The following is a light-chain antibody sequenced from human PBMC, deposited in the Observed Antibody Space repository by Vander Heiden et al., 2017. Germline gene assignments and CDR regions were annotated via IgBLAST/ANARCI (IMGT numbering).Light chain of an antibody. V-gene: IGLV5-45*03. CDR3: QTWHSSTVV. J-gene: IGLJ3*02. CDR1: SGINFGTDV. CDR2: HKVVVDK. Sequence: QAVLSQASSIPRAPGPSASLHCTLRSGINFGTDVIYWYQQKPGSPHQSLLRHKVVVDKQKGYAATSRLACSNYASGNAATLTIYGLQAWDEADYYCQTWHSSTVVFGGGTKLTVL.